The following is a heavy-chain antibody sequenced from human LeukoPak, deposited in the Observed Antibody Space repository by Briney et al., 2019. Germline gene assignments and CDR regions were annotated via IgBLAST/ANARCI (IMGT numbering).Heavy chain of an antibody. CDR2: IYYSGST. CDR3: ARQKITGTLY. D-gene: IGHD1-20*01. Sequence: PSETLSLTCTVSGGSISSSSYYWGWIRQPPGKGLEWIGGIYYSGSTYYNPSLKSRVTISVDTSENQFSLKLSSVTAADTAVYYCARQKITGTLYWGQGTLVTVSS. CDR1: GGSISSSSYY. J-gene: IGHJ4*02. V-gene: IGHV4-39*01.